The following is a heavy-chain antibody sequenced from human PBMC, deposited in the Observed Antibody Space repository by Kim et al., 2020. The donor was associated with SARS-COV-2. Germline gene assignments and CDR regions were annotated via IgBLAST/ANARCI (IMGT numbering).Heavy chain of an antibody. D-gene: IGHD3-9*01. CDR3: ARAGLRYFDWVGDYFDY. J-gene: IGHJ4*02. CDR1: GYSISSGYY. CDR2: IYHSGST. Sequence: SETLSLTCTVSGYSISSGYYWGWIRQPPGKGLEWIGSIYHSGSTYYNPSLKSRVTISVDTSKNQFSLKLSSVTAADTAVYYCARAGLRYFDWVGDYFDYWGQGTLVTVSS. V-gene: IGHV4-38-2*02.